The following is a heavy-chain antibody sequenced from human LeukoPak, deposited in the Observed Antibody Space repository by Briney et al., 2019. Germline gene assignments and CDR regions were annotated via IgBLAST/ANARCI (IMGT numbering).Heavy chain of an antibody. CDR1: GFTFSDYW. J-gene: IGHJ3*02. V-gene: IGHV3-7*03. CDR3: AKGRRKQPNDAFDI. Sequence: PGGSLRLSCAVSGFTFSDYWMTWVRQAPGKGLEWVANIKNDGSNDGSDIYYVDSVKGRFTISRDNAKNSLYLQMNSLRAEDTALYYCAKGRRKQPNDAFDIWGQGTMVTVSS. CDR2: IKNDGSNDGSDI. D-gene: IGHD5-18*01.